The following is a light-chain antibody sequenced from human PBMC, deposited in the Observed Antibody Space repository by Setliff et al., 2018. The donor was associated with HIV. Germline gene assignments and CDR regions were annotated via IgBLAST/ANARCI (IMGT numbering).Light chain of an antibody. V-gene: IGLV2-14*01. CDR2: EVS. CDR3: SSYTSSSTSYV. CDR1: SSDVGGYNY. J-gene: IGLJ1*01. Sequence: QSVLTQPASVSGSPGQSITISCTGTSSDVGGYNYVSWYQQHPGKAPKFMIYEVSNRPSGVSNRFSGSKSGNTASLTISGLQAEDEADYYCSSYTSSSTSYVFGTGTRSPS.